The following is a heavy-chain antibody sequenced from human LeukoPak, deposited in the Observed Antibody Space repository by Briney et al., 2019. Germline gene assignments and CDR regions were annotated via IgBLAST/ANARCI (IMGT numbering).Heavy chain of an antibody. CDR3: ARVSSGWYYFDY. V-gene: IGHV4-34*01. J-gene: IGHJ4*02. CDR1: GGSFSGYY. Sequence: SETLSLTCAVYGGSFSGYYWSWIRQPPGKGLEWIGEINHSGSTNYNPSPKSRVTISVDTSKNQFSLKLSSVTAADTAVYYCARVSSGWYYFDYWGQGTLVTVSS. CDR2: INHSGST. D-gene: IGHD6-19*01.